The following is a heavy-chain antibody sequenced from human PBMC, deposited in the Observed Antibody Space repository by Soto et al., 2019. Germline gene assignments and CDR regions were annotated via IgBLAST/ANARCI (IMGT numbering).Heavy chain of an antibody. Sequence: PGGSLRLSCAASGFTFSSYGMHWVRQAPGKGLEWVAVIWYDGSNKYYADSVKGRFTISRDNSKNTLYLQMNSLRAEDTAVYYCAREYEVRGVTPNWFDPWGQGTLVTVSS. J-gene: IGHJ5*02. CDR2: IWYDGSNK. CDR3: AREYEVRGVTPNWFDP. D-gene: IGHD3-10*01. V-gene: IGHV3-33*01. CDR1: GFTFSSYG.